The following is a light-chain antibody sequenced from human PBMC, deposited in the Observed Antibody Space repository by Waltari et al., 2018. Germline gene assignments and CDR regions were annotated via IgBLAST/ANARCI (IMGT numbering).Light chain of an antibody. CDR3: QQRSNWPSLT. Sequence: IVLTQSPATLSLSPWERTTLSCRPSQSVSSYLACYQQTPGQAPRLRIYDASNSATGIPARFSGSGSGTDFTLTISSLEPEDFAVYYCQQRSNWPSLTFGGGTKVEIK. J-gene: IGKJ4*01. V-gene: IGKV3-11*01. CDR2: DAS. CDR1: QSVSSY.